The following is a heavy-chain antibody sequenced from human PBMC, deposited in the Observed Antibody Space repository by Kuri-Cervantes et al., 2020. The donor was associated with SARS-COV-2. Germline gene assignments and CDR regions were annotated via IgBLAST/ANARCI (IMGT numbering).Heavy chain of an antibody. CDR3: AKASSGQVFTGWFDP. CDR1: GFTFGDYA. D-gene: IGHD2-15*01. Sequence: GGSLRLSCTASGFTFGDYAMSWVRQAPGKGLEWVAVISYDGSNKYYADSVKGRFTISRDNSKNTLYLQMNSLRAEDTAVYYCAKASSGQVFTGWFDPWGQGTLVTVSS. V-gene: IGHV3-30-3*02. J-gene: IGHJ5*02. CDR2: ISYDGSNK.